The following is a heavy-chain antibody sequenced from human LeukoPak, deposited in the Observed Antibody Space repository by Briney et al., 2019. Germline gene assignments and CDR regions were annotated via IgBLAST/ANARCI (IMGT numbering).Heavy chain of an antibody. CDR2: ISAYNGNT. Sequence: ASVKVSCKASGYTFTSYGISWVRQAPGQGLEWMGWISAYNGNTNYAQKLQGRVTMTTDTSTSTAYMELRSLRSDDTAVYYCARELYYYDSSGYSNWFDSWGQGTLVTVSS. J-gene: IGHJ5*01. V-gene: IGHV1-18*01. CDR1: GYTFTSYG. D-gene: IGHD3-22*01. CDR3: ARELYYYDSSGYSNWFDS.